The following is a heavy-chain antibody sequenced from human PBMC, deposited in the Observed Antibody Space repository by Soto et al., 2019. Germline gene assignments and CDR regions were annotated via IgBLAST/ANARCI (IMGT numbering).Heavy chain of an antibody. CDR1: GFTFSSYS. V-gene: IGHV3-21*01. CDR2: ISSSSSYI. Sequence: PWGSLRLSCAASGFTFSSYSMNWVRQAPGKGLEWVSSISSSSSYIYYADSVKGRFTISRDNAKNSLYLQMNSLRAEDTAVYYCARDGDIVVVVAGMDVWGQGTTVTVSS. J-gene: IGHJ6*02. CDR3: ARDGDIVVVVAGMDV. D-gene: IGHD2-15*01.